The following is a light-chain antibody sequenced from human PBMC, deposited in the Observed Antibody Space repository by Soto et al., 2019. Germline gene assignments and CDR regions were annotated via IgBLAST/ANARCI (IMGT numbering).Light chain of an antibody. V-gene: IGKV3-20*01. CDR1: QSVSSSY. Sequence: EILLAQSPGTRALSPGEKATLSCRASQSVSSSYLAWYQQKPGQAPRLLIYGASSRATGVPDRFSGSGSGTDFTLTISRLEPEDFAVYYCQQYGSSRRTFGQGTKVDIK. CDR3: QQYGSSRRT. J-gene: IGKJ1*01. CDR2: GAS.